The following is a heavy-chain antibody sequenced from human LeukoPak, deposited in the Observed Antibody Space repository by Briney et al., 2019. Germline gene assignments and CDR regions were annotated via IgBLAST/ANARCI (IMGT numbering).Heavy chain of an antibody. V-gene: IGHV4-4*07. D-gene: IGHD4-17*01. CDR2: IYTSGST. Sequence: SETLSLTCTVSGCSISSYYWSWIRQPAGRGQEWIGRIYTSGSTNYNPSLKSRVTMSVDTSKNQFSLKLSSVTAADTAVYYCARGATTVTPAPFDYWGQGTLVTVSS. J-gene: IGHJ4*02. CDR3: ARGATTVTPAPFDY. CDR1: GCSISSYY.